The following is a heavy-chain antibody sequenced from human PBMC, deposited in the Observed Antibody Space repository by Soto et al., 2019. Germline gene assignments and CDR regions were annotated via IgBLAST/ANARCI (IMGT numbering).Heavy chain of an antibody. CDR3: AKDLVFGVVKPYYFDY. D-gene: IGHD3-3*01. V-gene: IGHV3-30*18. CDR1: GFTFSSYG. Sequence: GGSLRLSCAASGFTFSSYGMHWVRQAPGKGLEWVAFISYDGSNKYYADSVKGRFTISRDNSRNTLYLQMNSLRAEDTAVYYCAKDLVFGVVKPYYFDYWGQGTLVTVS. CDR2: ISYDGSNK. J-gene: IGHJ4*02.